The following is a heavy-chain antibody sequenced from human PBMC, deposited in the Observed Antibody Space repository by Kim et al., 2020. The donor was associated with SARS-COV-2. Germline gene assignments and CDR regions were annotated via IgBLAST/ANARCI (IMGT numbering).Heavy chain of an antibody. Sequence: SETLSLTCTVSGGSISSAGYYWSWIRQPPGKGLEWIAYIYYSGSTYYNPSLKSRVTISLDTSKNQFSLKLSSVTAADTAVYYCARDPSITIFGVPIKGAFDIWRQGTMVTVSS. CDR3: ARDPSITIFGVPIKGAFDI. J-gene: IGHJ3*02. CDR1: GGSISSAGYY. CDR2: IYYSGST. V-gene: IGHV4-31*03. D-gene: IGHD3-3*01.